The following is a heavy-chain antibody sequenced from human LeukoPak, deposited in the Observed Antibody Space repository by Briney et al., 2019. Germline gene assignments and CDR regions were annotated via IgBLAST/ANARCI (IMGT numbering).Heavy chain of an antibody. D-gene: IGHD3-10*01. CDR2: ISYDGSNK. CDR3: ARYSRFGGNGN. J-gene: IGHJ4*02. CDR1: GFTFSSYA. V-gene: IGHV3-30-3*01. Sequence: GGSLRLSCAASGFTFSSYAMHWVRQAPGKGLEWVAVISYDGSNKYYADSVKGRFTISRDNSKNTLYLQMNSLRAEDTAVYYCARYSRFGGNGNWGQGTLVTVSS.